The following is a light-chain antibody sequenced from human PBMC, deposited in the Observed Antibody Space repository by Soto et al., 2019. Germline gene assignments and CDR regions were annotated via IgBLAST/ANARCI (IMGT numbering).Light chain of an antibody. J-gene: IGKJ2*01. V-gene: IGKV3-15*01. CDR1: QSVNSN. CDR3: QQYHNWPYA. Sequence: EIVMTQSPATLSVSPGERATISCRASQSVNSNLAWYQHKPGQAPRLLIYGASTRATGIPARFSGSGSGTEFTLTISSLQSEDFAVYYCQQYHNWPYAFGQGTKLEIK. CDR2: GAS.